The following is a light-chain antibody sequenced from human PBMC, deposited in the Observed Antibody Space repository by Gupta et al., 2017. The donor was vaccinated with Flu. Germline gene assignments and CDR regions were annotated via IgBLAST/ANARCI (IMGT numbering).Light chain of an antibody. CDR3: ATWDDSRNEYV. CDR2: TNN. V-gene: IGLV1-44*01. J-gene: IGLJ1*01. CDR1: SSNIGSNS. Sequence: QPVLRPSPSASGTPGQGVPPSCSGSSSNIGSNSVNWFQQVPGRAPKLLIHTNNQRPSGVPDRFSGSKSGPSASLAISGLQAEDEADYYCATWDDSRNEYVLGTGTRVTVL.